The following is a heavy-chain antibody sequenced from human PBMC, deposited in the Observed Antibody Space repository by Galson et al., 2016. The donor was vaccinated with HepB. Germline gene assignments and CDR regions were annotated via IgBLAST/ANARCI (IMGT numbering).Heavy chain of an antibody. J-gene: IGHJ4*02. CDR1: GFTFNNSA. CDR3: AKPRGRYGQFDS. D-gene: IGHD3-16*01. V-gene: IGHV3-23*01. CDR2: ISGSANST. Sequence: SLRLSCAASGFTFNNSAMSWVRQAPGKGLEWVSAISGSANSTYYADSVKGRFTISRDNSKSTLYLLMNSLRVEDTALYYCAKPRGRYGQFDSWGQGTLVTVSS.